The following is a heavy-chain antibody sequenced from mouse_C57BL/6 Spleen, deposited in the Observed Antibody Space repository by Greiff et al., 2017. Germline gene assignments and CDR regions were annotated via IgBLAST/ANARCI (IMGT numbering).Heavy chain of an antibody. CDR3: ARSGRDYAMDY. D-gene: IGHD3-1*01. J-gene: IGHJ4*01. CDR2: INPNNGAT. Sequence: EVQLQQSGPELVKPGASVTIPCKASGYTFTDYNMAWVKQSHGKSLEWIGDINPNNGATIYNQNFKGQATLTVSTSSSTAYMEHRSLTSEDTAVYYCARSGRDYAMDYWGQGTSVTVSS. V-gene: IGHV1-18*01. CDR1: GYTFTDYN.